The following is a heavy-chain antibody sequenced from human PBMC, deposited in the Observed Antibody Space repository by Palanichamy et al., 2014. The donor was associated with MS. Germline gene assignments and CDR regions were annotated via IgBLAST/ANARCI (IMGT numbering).Heavy chain of an antibody. Sequence: QVQLVQSGAEVKEPGASVRVSRKASGYTFSSYGISWARQAPGQGLEWMGWISTYNGNTKYAQKFQDRVTMTTDTSTTTAHMDLRSLRSDDLAVYFCARDIGPVPGDYYYGLDVWGQGTTVTVSS. CDR1: GYTFSSYG. J-gene: IGHJ6*02. CDR2: ISTYNGNT. CDR3: ARDIGPVPGDYYYGLDV. V-gene: IGHV1-18*03. D-gene: IGHD3-10*01.